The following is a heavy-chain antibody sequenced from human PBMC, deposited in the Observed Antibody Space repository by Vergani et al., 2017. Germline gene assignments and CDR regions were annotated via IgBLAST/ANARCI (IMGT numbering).Heavy chain of an antibody. CDR3: ASRYCCSTSCPYYFFDY. CDR2: ISSSGSTI. CDR1: GFTFSDYY. D-gene: IGHD2-2*01. J-gene: IGHJ4*02. Sequence: QVQLVESGGGLVKPGGSLRLSCAASGFTFSDYYMSWIRQAPGKGLEWVSYISSSGSTIYYADSVKGRFTISRDNAKNSLYLQMNSLRAEDTAVYYCASRYCCSTSCPYYFFDYWGQGTLVTVSS. V-gene: IGHV3-11*04.